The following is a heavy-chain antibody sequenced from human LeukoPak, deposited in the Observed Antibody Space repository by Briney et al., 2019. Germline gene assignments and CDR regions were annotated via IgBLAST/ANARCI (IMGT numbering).Heavy chain of an antibody. Sequence: PGGSLRLSCATSGFTFTTYEMNWVRQAPGKGLEWVSYITSSGDIKTYADPVKGRFTMSRDDAKNSVYLQMNSLRPEDTAVYYCARDIYGDEDFDCWGQGTLVSVSS. CDR2: ITSSGDIK. V-gene: IGHV3-48*03. J-gene: IGHJ4*02. CDR1: GFTFTTYE. CDR3: ARDIYGDEDFDC. D-gene: IGHD3-10*01.